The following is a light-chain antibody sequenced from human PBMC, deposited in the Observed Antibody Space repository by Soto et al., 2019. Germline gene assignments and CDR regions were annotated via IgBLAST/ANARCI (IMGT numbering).Light chain of an antibody. V-gene: IGLV2-8*01. CDR2: EVT. CDR1: NSDVGAYNY. Sequence: QSALTQPPSASGSPGQSVTISCTGTNSDVGAYNYVSWYQHHAGKAPKLMISEVTKRPSGVPDRFSGSKSGNTASLTVSGLQAEDEADYYCSSYAVSYTVVFGGGTKLTVL. CDR3: SSYAVSYTVV. J-gene: IGLJ2*01.